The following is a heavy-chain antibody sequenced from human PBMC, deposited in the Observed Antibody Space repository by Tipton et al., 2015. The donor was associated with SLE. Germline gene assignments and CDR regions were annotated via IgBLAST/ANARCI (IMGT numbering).Heavy chain of an antibody. Sequence: TLSLTCAVYGGSFSYYYWSWIRQPPGKGLEWIGEINHSGSTNHNPSLKSRVTISVDTSKNQFSLKLSSVTAADTAVYYCARGRRDDFWSGIRGGYYFDYWGQGTLVTVSS. CDR1: GGSFSYYY. J-gene: IGHJ4*02. D-gene: IGHD3-3*01. CDR3: ARGRRDDFWSGIRGGYYFDY. V-gene: IGHV4-34*01. CDR2: INHSGST.